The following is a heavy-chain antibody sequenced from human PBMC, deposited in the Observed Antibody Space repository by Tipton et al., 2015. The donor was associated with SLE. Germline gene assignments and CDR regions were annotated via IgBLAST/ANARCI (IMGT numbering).Heavy chain of an antibody. J-gene: IGHJ6*03. CDR1: GTSITNDRYR. D-gene: IGHD2-2*01. Sequence: TLSLTCTVSGTSITNDRYRWAWIRQAPGKGLEWNGSIFYSGSTYYNPSLKSRVTISVDTSKNQFSLKLSSVTAADTAVYYCARDWCSSTSCYGYYYMDVWGKGTTVTVSS. CDR2: IFYSGST. CDR3: ARDWCSSTSCYGYYYMDV. V-gene: IGHV4-39*07.